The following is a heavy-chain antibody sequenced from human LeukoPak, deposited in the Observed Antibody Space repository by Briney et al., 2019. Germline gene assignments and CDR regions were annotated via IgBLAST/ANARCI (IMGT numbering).Heavy chain of an antibody. Sequence: GGSLRLSCAASGFTFSSYAMHWVRQAPGKGLEWVAVISYDGSNKYCADSVKGRFTISRDNSKNTLYLQMNSLRAEDTAVYYCASEYGYCSSTSCQPYYFDYWGQGTLVTVSS. CDR1: GFTFSSYA. CDR3: ASEYGYCSSTSCQPYYFDY. CDR2: ISYDGSNK. V-gene: IGHV3-30*04. D-gene: IGHD2-2*03. J-gene: IGHJ4*02.